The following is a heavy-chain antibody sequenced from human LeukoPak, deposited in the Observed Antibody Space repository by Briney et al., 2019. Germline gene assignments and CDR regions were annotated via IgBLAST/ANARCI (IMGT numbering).Heavy chain of an antibody. CDR3: AREGGSVCSGGSCYWFDP. J-gene: IGHJ5*02. V-gene: IGHV1-2*06. CDR1: GYTFTGYY. Sequence: GASVKVSCKASGYTFTGYYMHWVRQAPGQGLEWMGRINPNSGGTNYAQKFQGRVTMTRDTSISTAYMELSRLRSDDTAVYYCAREGGSVCSGGSCYWFDPWGQGTLVTVSS. CDR2: INPNSGGT. D-gene: IGHD2-15*01.